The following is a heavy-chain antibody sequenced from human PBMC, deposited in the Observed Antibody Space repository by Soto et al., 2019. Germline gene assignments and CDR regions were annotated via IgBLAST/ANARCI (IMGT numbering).Heavy chain of an antibody. CDR1: GFTFSSYS. CDR2: ISSSSSYI. CDR3: ARDPPSFYAFDI. V-gene: IGHV3-21*01. Sequence: GGSLRLSCAASGFTFSSYSMNWVRQAPGKGLEWVSSISSSSSYIYYADSVKGRFTISRDNAKNSLYLQMNSLRAEDTAVYYCARDPPSFYAFDIWGQGTMVTV. J-gene: IGHJ3*02.